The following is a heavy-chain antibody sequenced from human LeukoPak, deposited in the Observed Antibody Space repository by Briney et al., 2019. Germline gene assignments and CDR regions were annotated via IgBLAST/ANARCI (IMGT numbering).Heavy chain of an antibody. CDR1: GFTFSNYA. J-gene: IGHJ4*02. Sequence: GGSLRLSCAASGFTFSNYAMSWVRQAPGKGLEWVSAISGSGGSTYYADSVEGRFTISRDNSKNTLYLQMNSLRAEDTAVYYCAKAASSGWSGDFDYWGQGTLVTVSS. CDR2: ISGSGGST. D-gene: IGHD6-19*01. CDR3: AKAASSGWSGDFDY. V-gene: IGHV3-23*01.